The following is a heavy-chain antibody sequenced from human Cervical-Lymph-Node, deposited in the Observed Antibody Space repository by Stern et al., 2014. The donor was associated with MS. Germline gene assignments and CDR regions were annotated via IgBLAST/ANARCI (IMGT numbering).Heavy chain of an antibody. Sequence: VQLVESGAEVKKPGASVKVSCKASGYTFTGYYMHWVRQAPGQGLEWMGWINPNSGGTNYAQKFQGWVTMTRDTSISTAYMELSRLISDDTAVYYCARGLWFGELLFHYYGMDVWGQGTTVTVSS. J-gene: IGHJ6*02. D-gene: IGHD3-10*01. CDR1: GYTFTGYY. V-gene: IGHV1-2*04. CDR2: INPNSGGT. CDR3: ARGLWFGELLFHYYGMDV.